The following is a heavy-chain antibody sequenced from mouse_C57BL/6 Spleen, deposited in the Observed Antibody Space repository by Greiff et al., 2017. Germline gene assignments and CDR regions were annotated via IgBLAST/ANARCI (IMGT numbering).Heavy chain of an antibody. CDR3: ARLDIYDGYSHFDY. CDR1: GFTFSSYT. V-gene: IGHV5-9*01. J-gene: IGHJ2*01. CDR2: ISGGGGNT. D-gene: IGHD2-3*01. Sequence: EVNVVESGGGLVKPGGSLKLSCAASGFTFSSYTMSWVRQTPEKRLEWVATISGGGGNTYYPDSVKGRFTISRDNAKNTLYRQMSSLRSEDTALYYCARLDIYDGYSHFDYWGQGTTLTVSA.